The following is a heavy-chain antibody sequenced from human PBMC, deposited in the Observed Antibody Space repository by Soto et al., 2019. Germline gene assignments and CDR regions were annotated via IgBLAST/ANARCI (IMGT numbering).Heavy chain of an antibody. J-gene: IGHJ6*02. CDR3: AKDISGRGSFYYYFGMDV. CDR2: ISWNSGSI. Sequence: GGSLRLSCAASGFILDDYAMHWVRQPPGKGLEWVSGISWNSGSIGYADSVKARFTISRDNDKNVLYLQMNSVRAEDTAFYYCAKDISGRGSFYYYFGMDVWGQGTTVTVSS. CDR1: GFILDDYA. V-gene: IGHV3-9*01. D-gene: IGHD1-26*01.